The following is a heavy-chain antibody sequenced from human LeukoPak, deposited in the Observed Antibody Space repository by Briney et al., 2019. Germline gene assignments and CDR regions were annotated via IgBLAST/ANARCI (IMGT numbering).Heavy chain of an antibody. J-gene: IGHJ4*02. CDR3: ASPGIATAGVQFDY. D-gene: IGHD6-13*01. CDR1: GGSISSSSYY. V-gene: IGHV4-39*01. Sequence: SETLSLTCTVSGGSISSSSYYWGWIRQPPGKGLEWIGTIYSSGSTYYNPSSKSRVTISVDTSKNQFSLKLSSVTAADTAVYYCASPGIATAGVQFDYWGQGTLVTVSS. CDR2: IYSSGST.